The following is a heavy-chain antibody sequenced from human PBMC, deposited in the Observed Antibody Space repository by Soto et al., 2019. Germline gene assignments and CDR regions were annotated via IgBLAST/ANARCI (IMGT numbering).Heavy chain of an antibody. J-gene: IGHJ4*02. CDR3: ARHAYSTSWYLVLGVDY. CDR2: IYYSGST. Sequence: QVQLQESGPGLVKPSETLSLTCTVSGGSISRYYWSWIRQPPGKGLEWIGYIYYSGSTNYNPSLESRVTISVDTSKSQFSLKLSSVTAADTAVYYCARHAYSTSWYLVLGVDYWGQGTLVTVSS. V-gene: IGHV4-59*08. D-gene: IGHD6-13*01. CDR1: GGSISRYY.